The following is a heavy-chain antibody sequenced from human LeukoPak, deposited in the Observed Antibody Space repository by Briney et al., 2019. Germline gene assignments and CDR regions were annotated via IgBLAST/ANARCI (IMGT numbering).Heavy chain of an antibody. J-gene: IGHJ4*02. CDR2: IIITTSYM. CDR1: GFTFSSYS. D-gene: IGHD1-26*01. Sequence: GGSLRLSCAAPGFTFSSYSLNWVRQAPGKGLEWVSSIIITTSYMYYADSVKGRFTISRDNAKNSLYLQMSSLRAEDTAVYYCARVASGTFDYWGQGTLVTVSS. V-gene: IGHV3-21*01. CDR3: ARVASGTFDY.